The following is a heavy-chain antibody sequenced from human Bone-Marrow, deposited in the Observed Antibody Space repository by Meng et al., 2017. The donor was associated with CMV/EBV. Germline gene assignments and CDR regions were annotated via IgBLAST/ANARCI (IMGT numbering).Heavy chain of an antibody. CDR1: GGSISSYY. Sequence: SETLSPTCTVSGGSISSYYWSWIRQPPGKGLEWIGYIYYSGSTNYNPSLKSRVTISVDTSKNQFSLKLSSVTAADTAVYYCAREVAPWSYYYGMDVWGQGTTVTVSS. CDR3: AREVAPWSYYYGMDV. J-gene: IGHJ6*02. CDR2: IYYSGST. V-gene: IGHV4-59*01. D-gene: IGHD2-21*01.